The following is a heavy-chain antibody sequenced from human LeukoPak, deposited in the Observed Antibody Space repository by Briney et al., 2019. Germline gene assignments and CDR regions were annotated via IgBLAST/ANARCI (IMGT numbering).Heavy chain of an antibody. CDR1: GGSISSYY. Sequence: PSETLSLTCSVSGGSISSYYWSWIRQPPEKGLEWIGYIYYSGSTNYNPSLKSRVTISVDTSKNQFSLKLSSVTAADTAVYYCARSYDFWSGYYLPLFDYWGQGTLVTVSS. V-gene: IGHV4-59*01. CDR2: IYYSGST. CDR3: ARSYDFWSGYYLPLFDY. D-gene: IGHD3-3*01. J-gene: IGHJ4*02.